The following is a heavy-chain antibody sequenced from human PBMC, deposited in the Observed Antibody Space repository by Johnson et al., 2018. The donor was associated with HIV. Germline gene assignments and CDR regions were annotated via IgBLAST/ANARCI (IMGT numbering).Heavy chain of an antibody. V-gene: IGHV3-30*02. CDR2: IRYDGSNK. J-gene: IGHJ3*02. CDR1: GFTFSSYG. Sequence: QVQLVESGGGVVQPGGSLRLSCAASGFTFSSYGMHWVRQAPGKGLEWVAFIRYDGSNKYYADSVKGRFTISRDNSKNTLYLQMNSLRAEDTAVYYCAKDSLLGYWSGGSGYDDDAFDILGQGTMVTVSS. CDR3: AKDSLLGYWSGGSGYDDDAFDI. D-gene: IGHD2-15*01.